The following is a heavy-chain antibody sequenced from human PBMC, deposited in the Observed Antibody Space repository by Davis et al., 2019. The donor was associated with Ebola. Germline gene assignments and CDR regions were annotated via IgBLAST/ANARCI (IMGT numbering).Heavy chain of an antibody. D-gene: IGHD5-18*01. J-gene: IGHJ6*02. CDR1: GGSISSYY. CDR3: ARDLGYSYGYRYYYYGMDV. Sequence: AGTLSLSCTVSGGSISSYYWSWIRQPPGKGLEWIGYIYYSGSTNCNPSLKSRVTISVDTSKNQFSLKLSSVTAADTAVYYCARDLGYSYGYRYYYYGMDVWGQGTTVTVSS. CDR2: IYYSGST. V-gene: IGHV4-59*01.